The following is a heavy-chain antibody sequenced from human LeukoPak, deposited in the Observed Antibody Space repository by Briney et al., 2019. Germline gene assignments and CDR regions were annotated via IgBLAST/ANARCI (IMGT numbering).Heavy chain of an antibody. CDR1: GYTFTSYY. V-gene: IGHV1-69*13. CDR3: ARKIVHHYYYGMDV. Sequence: ASVKVSCKASGYTFTSYYMHWVRQAPGQGLEWMGGIIPIFGTANYAQKFQGRVTITADESTSTAYMELSSLRSEDTAVYYCARKIVHHYYYGMDVWGQGTTVTVSS. D-gene: IGHD2/OR15-2a*01. J-gene: IGHJ6*02. CDR2: IIPIFGTA.